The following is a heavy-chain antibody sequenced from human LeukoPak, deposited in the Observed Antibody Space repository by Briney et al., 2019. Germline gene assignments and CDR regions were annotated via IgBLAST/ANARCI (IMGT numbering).Heavy chain of an antibody. Sequence: SVKVSCKASGGTFSSYAISWVRQAPGQGLEWMGGIIPIFGTANYAQKFQGRVTITADESTGTAYMELSSLRSEDTAVYYCARDLGYCSSTSCYTNYFDYWGQGTLVTVSS. D-gene: IGHD2-2*02. CDR1: GGTFSSYA. V-gene: IGHV1-69*13. CDR2: IIPIFGTA. J-gene: IGHJ4*02. CDR3: ARDLGYCSSTSCYTNYFDY.